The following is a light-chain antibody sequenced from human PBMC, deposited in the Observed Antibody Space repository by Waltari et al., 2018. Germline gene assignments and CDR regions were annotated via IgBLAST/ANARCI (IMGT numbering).Light chain of an antibody. J-gene: IGKJ4*01. Sequence: DLQMTQSPSSLSAYVGDRVTITCRASQSISSYLNWYQQKPGKAPKLLIYAASRLQSGVPSSFSGRGSGTDVTLTISSLQPEYFATYYCQQSYSTLLTFGGGTKVEIK. CDR2: AAS. CDR1: QSISSY. V-gene: IGKV1-39*01. CDR3: QQSYSTLLT.